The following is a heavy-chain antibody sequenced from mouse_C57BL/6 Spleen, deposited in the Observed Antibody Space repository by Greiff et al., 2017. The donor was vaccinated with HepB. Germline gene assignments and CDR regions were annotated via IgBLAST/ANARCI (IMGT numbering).Heavy chain of an antibody. CDR3: ARKDYYGGDY. J-gene: IGHJ2*01. CDR1: GYTFTSYW. D-gene: IGHD1-1*01. V-gene: IGHV1-69*01. Sequence: QVHVKQPGAELVMPGASVKLSCKASGYTFTSYWMHWVKQRPGQGLEWIGEIDPSDSYTNYNQKFKGKSTLTVDKSSSTAYMQLSSLTSEDSAVYYCARKDYYGGDYWGQGTTLTVSS. CDR2: IDPSDSYT.